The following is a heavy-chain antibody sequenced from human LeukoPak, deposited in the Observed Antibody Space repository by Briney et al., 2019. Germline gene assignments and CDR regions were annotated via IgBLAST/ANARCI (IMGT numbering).Heavy chain of an antibody. CDR2: ISSSSSYI. CDR1: GFTFSSYS. Sequence: GGSLRLSCAASGFTFSSYSMNWVRQAPGKGLEWVSSISSSSSYIYYADSVKGRFTISRDNAKNSLYLPMNSLRAEDTAVYYCARAPSGTAMVTSFDYWGQGTLVTVSS. CDR3: ARAPSGTAMVTSFDY. V-gene: IGHV3-21*01. J-gene: IGHJ4*02. D-gene: IGHD5-18*01.